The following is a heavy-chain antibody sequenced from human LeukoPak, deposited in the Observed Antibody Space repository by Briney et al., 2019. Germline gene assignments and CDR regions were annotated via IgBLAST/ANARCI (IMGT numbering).Heavy chain of an antibody. J-gene: IGHJ4*01. D-gene: IGHD3-9*01. CDR3: ATDIRSSPLGF. Sequence: GGSLRLSCAASGFTFSSYAMNWVRQAPGKGLEWVSIIYAGGSTYYADSVKGRFTISRDSSNNTLFLQMSNLRADDSGLYYCATDIRSSPLGFWGHGTLVTVSS. V-gene: IGHV3-66*01. CDR1: GFTFSSYA. CDR2: IYAGGST.